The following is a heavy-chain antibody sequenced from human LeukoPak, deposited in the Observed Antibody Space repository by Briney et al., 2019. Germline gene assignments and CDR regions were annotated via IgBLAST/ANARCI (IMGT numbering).Heavy chain of an antibody. J-gene: IGHJ4*02. CDR1: GFSFSSSW. Sequence: HTGGSLRLSCAASGFSFSSSWMHWVRQVPGKGLEWVSRINDDETSTTYAESVKGRFTISRDNAKNTLFLQMNSLRAEDTAVYYCAKEDYRYFDWSSTPNYFDYWGQGTLVTVSS. CDR2: INDDETST. V-gene: IGHV3-74*01. D-gene: IGHD3-9*01. CDR3: AKEDYRYFDWSSTPNYFDY.